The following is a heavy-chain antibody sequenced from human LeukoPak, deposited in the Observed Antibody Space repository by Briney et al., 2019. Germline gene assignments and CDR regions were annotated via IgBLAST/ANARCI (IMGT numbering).Heavy chain of an antibody. J-gene: IGHJ4*02. CDR3: AKARGYDQYYFDF. CDR1: GFTFSSYA. D-gene: IGHD5-12*01. Sequence: GGSLRLSCAASGFTFSSYAMHWVRQAPGKGLEWVTFISYDGSNKYYADSVKGRFTISRDNSKNTLYLQMNSLRAEDTAVYYCAKARGYDQYYFDFWGQGTLVTVSS. CDR2: ISYDGSNK. V-gene: IGHV3-30-3*01.